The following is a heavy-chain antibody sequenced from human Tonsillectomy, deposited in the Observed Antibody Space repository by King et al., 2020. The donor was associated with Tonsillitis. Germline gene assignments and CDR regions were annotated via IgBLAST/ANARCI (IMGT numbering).Heavy chain of an antibody. CDR1: GFTFNNAW. CDR3: TTDFFLVSDY. J-gene: IGHJ4*02. V-gene: IGHV3-15*01. D-gene: IGHD6-6*01. CDR2: IKSKTDGGTT. Sequence: QLVQSGGSLVKPGGSLRLSCAASGFTFNNAWMTWVRQAPGKGLEWVGRIKSKTDGGTTDYAAPVKGSFTISRDDSENTVFLQMNSLKTEDTAVYYCTTDFFLVSDYWGQGTLVTVSS.